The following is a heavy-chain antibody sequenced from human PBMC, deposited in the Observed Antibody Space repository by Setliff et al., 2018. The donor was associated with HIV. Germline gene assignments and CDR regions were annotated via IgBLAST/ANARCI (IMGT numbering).Heavy chain of an antibody. CDR3: AKVFAFGVDGFDI. V-gene: IGHV3-23*01. Sequence: PSETLSLTCTVSGGSITSRNYYWLWIRQPPGKGLEWVSSISVSGGSTYYADSVKGRFTISRDNSKNTLSLQMNSLRAEDTAVYYCAKVFAFGVDGFDIWGQGTMVTVSS. CDR1: GGSITSRNYY. D-gene: IGHD3-10*01. J-gene: IGHJ3*02. CDR2: ISVSGGST.